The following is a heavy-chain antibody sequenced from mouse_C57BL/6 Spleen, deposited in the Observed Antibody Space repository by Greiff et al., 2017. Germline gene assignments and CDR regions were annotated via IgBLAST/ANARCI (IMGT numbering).Heavy chain of an antibody. CDR2: IHPNSGST. D-gene: IGHD1-1*01. CDR3: ASITTVVATGDYFDY. CDR1: GYTFTSSW. Sequence: VQLQQPGAELVKPGASVKLSCKASGYTFTSSWMHWVKQRPGQGLEWIGMIHPNSGSTNYNEKFKSKATLTVDKSSSTAYMQLSSLTSEDSAVYYCASITTVVATGDYFDYWGQGTTLTVSS. J-gene: IGHJ2*01. V-gene: IGHV1-64*01.